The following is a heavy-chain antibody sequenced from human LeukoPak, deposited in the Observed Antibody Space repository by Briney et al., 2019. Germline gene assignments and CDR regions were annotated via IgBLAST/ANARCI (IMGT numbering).Heavy chain of an antibody. CDR1: GGSFSGYY. V-gene: IGHV4-34*01. J-gene: IGHJ4*02. Sequence: PSETLSLTCAVYGGSFSGYYWSWLRQPPGKGLEWIGEINHSGSTNYNTSLKSRVTISVDTSKNQFSLKLSSVTAADTAVYYCARCRFGKQIDYWGQGTLVTVSS. CDR3: ARCRFGKQIDY. CDR2: INHSGST. D-gene: IGHD3-10*01.